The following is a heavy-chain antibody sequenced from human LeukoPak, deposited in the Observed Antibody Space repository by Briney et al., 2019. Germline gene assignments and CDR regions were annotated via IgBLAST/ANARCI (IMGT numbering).Heavy chain of an antibody. J-gene: IGHJ5*02. D-gene: IGHD5-12*01. CDR2: IYSTGTT. Sequence: PSETLSLTCTASGVSMNQYYWSWLRQPAGKGLEWIGRIYSTGTTYYKPSLKSRVTMSVDTSHNQFFLKLNSVTAADTAVYYCAREARSGYEGFWSDPWGQGTVVTVSS. CDR1: GVSMNQYY. CDR3: AREARSGYEGFWSDP. V-gene: IGHV4-4*07.